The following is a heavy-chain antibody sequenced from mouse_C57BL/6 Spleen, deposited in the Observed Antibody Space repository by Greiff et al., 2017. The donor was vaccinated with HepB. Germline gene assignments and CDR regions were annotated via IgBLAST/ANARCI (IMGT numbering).Heavy chain of an antibody. CDR1: GYTFSSYW. Sequence: VQLQQPGAELVKPGASVKLSCKASGYTFSSYWMHWVKQRPGRGLEWIGRIDPNSGGTKYNEKFKSKATLTVDKPSSTAYMQLSSLTSEDSAVYYCARERGDYDYDGAWFAYWGQGTLVTVSA. V-gene: IGHV1-72*01. J-gene: IGHJ3*01. D-gene: IGHD2-4*01. CDR3: ARERGDYDYDGAWFAY. CDR2: IDPNSGGT.